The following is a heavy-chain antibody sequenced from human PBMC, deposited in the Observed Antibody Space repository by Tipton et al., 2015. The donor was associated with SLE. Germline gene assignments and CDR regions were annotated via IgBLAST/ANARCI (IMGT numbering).Heavy chain of an antibody. Sequence: TLSLTCTVSGGSISNSDYFWGWVRQSPGKGLEWIGRLSYSGNTYSNPSLKSRLTISVETSKTHFSLKLSSVTAADTAVYYCARLTWNDFGWGAFDVWGQGTLVTVSS. CDR2: LSYSGNT. V-gene: IGHV4-39*02. D-gene: IGHD3/OR15-3a*01. J-gene: IGHJ3*01. CDR1: GGSISNSDYF. CDR3: ARLTWNDFGWGAFDV.